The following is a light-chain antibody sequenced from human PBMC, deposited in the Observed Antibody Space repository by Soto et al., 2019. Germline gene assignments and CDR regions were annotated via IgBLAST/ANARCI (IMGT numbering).Light chain of an antibody. J-gene: IGLJ1*01. V-gene: IGLV2-11*01. CDR1: SSDVGGYNY. CDR3: CSHAGSYII. CDR2: DVN. Sequence: QSVLTQPRSVSGSPGQSVTISCTGTSSDVGGYNYVSWYQQHPGKAPKLMIYDVNKRPSGVPDRFSGSKSGNTASLTISGLQAEDEADYYCCSHAGSYIIFGTGTKLTVL.